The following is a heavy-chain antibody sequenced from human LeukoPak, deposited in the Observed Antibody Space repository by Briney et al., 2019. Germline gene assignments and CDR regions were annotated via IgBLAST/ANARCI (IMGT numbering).Heavy chain of an antibody. CDR1: GFTFSSYW. V-gene: IGHV3-74*01. Sequence: GGSLRLSCAASGFTFSSYWMHWVRQAPGKGLVWVSRINSDGSSTSYADFVKGRFTISRDNAKNTLYLQMNSLRAEDTAVYYCARDYHYGDYFGYAFDIWGQGTMVTVSS. J-gene: IGHJ3*02. CDR2: INSDGSST. CDR3: ARDYHYGDYFGYAFDI. D-gene: IGHD4-17*01.